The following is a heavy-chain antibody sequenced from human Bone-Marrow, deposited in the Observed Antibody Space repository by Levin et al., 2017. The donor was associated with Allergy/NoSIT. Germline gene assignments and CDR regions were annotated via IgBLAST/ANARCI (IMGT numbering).Heavy chain of an antibody. Sequence: GGSLRLSCAASGFTFSSYAMHWVRQAPGKGLEWVAVISYDGSNKYYADSVKGRFTISRDNSKNTLYLQMNSLRAEDTAVYYCARVQDGYEAGPDYWGQGTLVTVSS. CDR2: ISYDGSNK. CDR3: ARVQDGYEAGPDY. D-gene: IGHD5-24*01. J-gene: IGHJ4*02. V-gene: IGHV3-30*04. CDR1: GFTFSSYA.